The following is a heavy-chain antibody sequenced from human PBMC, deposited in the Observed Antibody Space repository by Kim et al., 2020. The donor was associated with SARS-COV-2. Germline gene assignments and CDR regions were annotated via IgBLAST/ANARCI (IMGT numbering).Heavy chain of an antibody. D-gene: IGHD3-9*01. V-gene: IGHV3-23*01. J-gene: IGHJ4*02. Sequence: GGSLRLSCAASGFTFSSYAMSWVRQAPGKGLEWVSAISGSGGSTYYADSVKGRFTISRDNSKNTLYLQMNGLRAEDTAVYYCAKFYPAGGLRVLRYFDWLLGFDYWGQGTLVTVSS. CDR1: GFTFSSYA. CDR2: ISGSGGST. CDR3: AKFYPAGGLRVLRYFDWLLGFDY.